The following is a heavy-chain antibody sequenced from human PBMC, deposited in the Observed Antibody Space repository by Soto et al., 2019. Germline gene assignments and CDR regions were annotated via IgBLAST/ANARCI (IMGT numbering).Heavy chain of an antibody. Sequence: SVKVSCKASGGGNLRDYRTTWVRRAPGQGLEWMGGIIPKLGSANYAQNFQGRVTITADESTNTAYMELRSLRSDDTAVYYCARAITMVRGVIIMSDYWGQGTLVTVSS. CDR3: ARAITMVRGVIIMSDY. D-gene: IGHD3-10*01. CDR1: GGGNLRDYR. J-gene: IGHJ4*02. V-gene: IGHV1-69*13. CDR2: IIPKLGSA.